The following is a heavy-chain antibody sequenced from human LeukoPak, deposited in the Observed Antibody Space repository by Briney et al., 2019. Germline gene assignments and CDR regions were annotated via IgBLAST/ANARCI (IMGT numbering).Heavy chain of an antibody. V-gene: IGHV4-30-2*01. CDR2: IYHSGST. J-gene: IGHJ4*02. CDR3: ARDRGDCSSTSCYLTMSIFDY. CDR1: GGSISSGGYS. D-gene: IGHD2-2*01. Sequence: SETLSLTCAVSGGSISSGGYSWSWIRQPPGKGLEWIGYIYHSGSTYYNPSLKSRVTISVDRSKNQFSLKLSSVTAADTAVYYCARDRGDCSSTSCYLTMSIFDYWGQGTLVTVSS.